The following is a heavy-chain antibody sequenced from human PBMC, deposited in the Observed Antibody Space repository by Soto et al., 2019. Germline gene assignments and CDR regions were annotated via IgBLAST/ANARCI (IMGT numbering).Heavy chain of an antibody. CDR1: GFTFSSYM. CDR2: ISSSSDYK. V-gene: IGHV3-21*01. Sequence: EVQLVESGGGLVKPGGSLRLSCAASGFTFSSYMMNWVRQAPGKGLEWVSSISSSSDYKYYADSVKGRFTISRDNAKNSLYLQRNSLRAEDTAVYYCARDPSPDDFWSGYSVWGLDYWGQGTLVTVSS. J-gene: IGHJ4*02. D-gene: IGHD3-3*01. CDR3: ARDPSPDDFWSGYSVWGLDY.